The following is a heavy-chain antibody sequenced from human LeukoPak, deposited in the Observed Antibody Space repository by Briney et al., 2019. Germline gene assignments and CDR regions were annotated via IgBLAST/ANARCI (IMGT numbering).Heavy chain of an antibody. CDR3: ARSVGGYCTNGVCPGGFDY. V-gene: IGHV3-21*01. Sequence: GGSLRLSCAASGFTFSGYSMNWVRQAPGKGLEWVSSISSTSRYIYADSVKGRFTISRDNAKNSLYLQMNSLRAEDTAVYYCARSVGGYCTNGVCPGGFDYWGQGTLVTVSS. J-gene: IGHJ4*02. D-gene: IGHD2-8*01. CDR2: ISSTSRYI. CDR1: GFTFSGYS.